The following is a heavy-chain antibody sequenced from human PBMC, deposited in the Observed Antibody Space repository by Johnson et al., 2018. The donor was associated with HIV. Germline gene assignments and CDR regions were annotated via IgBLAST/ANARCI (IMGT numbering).Heavy chain of an antibody. Sequence: VQLVESGGGLVQRAGSLRLSCAPSGFIFSNAWMSWVRQAPGKGLEWVGRTRNKANSYTTEYAASVKGRFTISRDASKNSMYLQMNSQKTEDTAVYYCTRGGEKGAFDIWGQGTMVTVSS. J-gene: IGHJ3*02. D-gene: IGHD7-27*01. CDR1: GFIFSNAW. CDR2: TRNKANSYTT. V-gene: IGHV3-72*01. CDR3: TRGGEKGAFDI.